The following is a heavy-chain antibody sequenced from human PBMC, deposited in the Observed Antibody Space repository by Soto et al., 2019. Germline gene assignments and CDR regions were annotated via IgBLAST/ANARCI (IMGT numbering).Heavy chain of an antibody. CDR2: INAGNGNT. V-gene: IGHV1-3*01. J-gene: IGHJ4*02. CDR1: GYTFTSYA. Sequence: QVQLVQSGAEVKKPGASVKVSCKASGYTFTSYAMHWVRQAPGQRLEWMGWINAGNGNTQYSQTFPGRVTINRDTSASTAYMELSSLRSEDTAVYYCARTLGYCSGGSCNTIDYWGQGTLVTVSS. D-gene: IGHD2-15*01. CDR3: ARTLGYCSGGSCNTIDY.